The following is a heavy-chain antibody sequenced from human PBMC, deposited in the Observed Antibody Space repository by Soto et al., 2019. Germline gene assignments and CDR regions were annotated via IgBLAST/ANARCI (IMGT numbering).Heavy chain of an antibody. Sequence: ASVKVFCKASGYTFTGYYMHWVRQAPGQGLEWMGWINPNSGGTNYAQKFQGRVTMTRDTSISTAYMELSRLRSDDTAVYYCAREYSSGWYRWFDPWGQGTLVTVSS. CDR1: GYTFTGYY. D-gene: IGHD6-19*01. J-gene: IGHJ5*02. V-gene: IGHV1-2*02. CDR3: AREYSSGWYRWFDP. CDR2: INPNSGGT.